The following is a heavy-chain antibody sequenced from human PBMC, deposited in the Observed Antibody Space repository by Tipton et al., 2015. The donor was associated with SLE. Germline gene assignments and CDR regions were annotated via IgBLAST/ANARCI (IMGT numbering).Heavy chain of an antibody. CDR2: INHSGST. V-gene: IGHV4-39*07. D-gene: IGHD5-24*01. Sequence: TLSLTCTVSGGSISSSSSYYWAWIRRPPGKGVEWIGEINHSGSTNYNPSLKGRVTMSVDTSKHQFSLKVNSVTAADTAVYYCARTIQFGPGDWGRGTLVTVSS. J-gene: IGHJ4*02. CDR3: ARTIQFGPGD. CDR1: GGSISSSSSYY.